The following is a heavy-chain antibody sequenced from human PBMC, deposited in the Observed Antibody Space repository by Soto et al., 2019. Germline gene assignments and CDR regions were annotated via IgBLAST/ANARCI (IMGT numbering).Heavy chain of an antibody. CDR3: VTGYCNTSPCPGDLQF. J-gene: IGHJ1*01. CDR1: GYKFTTYF. V-gene: IGHV1-46*01. CDR2: IHPSGDT. Sequence: ASVKVSCKASGYKFTTYFIHWVRQAPGQGLEWMGMIHPSGDTGYAQKFRGRVTMTIDTATTTAYMELRNLTSEDTAVYFSVTGYCNTSPCPGDLQFWGQGTLVTVYS. D-gene: IGHD2-15*01.